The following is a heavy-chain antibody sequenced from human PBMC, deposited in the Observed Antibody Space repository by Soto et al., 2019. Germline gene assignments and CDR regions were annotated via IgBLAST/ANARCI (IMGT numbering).Heavy chain of an antibody. Sequence: ASVKVSCKASGYTFTGYYMHWVRKAPGQGLEWMGWINPNSGGTNYAQKFQGWVTMTRDTSISTAYMELSRLRSDDTAVYYCARDQAYSNYYYGMDVWGQGTTVTVSS. J-gene: IGHJ6*02. D-gene: IGHD4-4*01. CDR2: INPNSGGT. CDR3: ARDQAYSNYYYGMDV. CDR1: GYTFTGYY. V-gene: IGHV1-2*04.